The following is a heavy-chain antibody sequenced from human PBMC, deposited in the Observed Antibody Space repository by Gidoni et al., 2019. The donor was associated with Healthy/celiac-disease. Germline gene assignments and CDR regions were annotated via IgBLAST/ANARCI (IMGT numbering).Heavy chain of an antibody. V-gene: IGHV3-23*01. CDR1: GFTFSSYA. J-gene: IGHJ4*02. CDR3: AKYRARYSGSYGAFDY. CDR2: ISGSGGST. D-gene: IGHD1-26*01. Sequence: EVQLLESGGGLVQPGGSLRLSCAASGFTFSSYAMSWVRQAPGKGLEWVSAISGSGGSTYYADSVKGRFTISRDNSKNTLYLQMNSLRAEDTAVYYCAKYRARYSGSYGAFDYWGQGTLVTVSS.